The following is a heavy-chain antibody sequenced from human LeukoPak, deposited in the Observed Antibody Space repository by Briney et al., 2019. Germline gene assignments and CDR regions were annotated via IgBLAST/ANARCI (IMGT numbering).Heavy chain of an antibody. V-gene: IGHV3-30*18. J-gene: IGHJ3*01. D-gene: IGHD3-16*01. CDR1: GFTFSAYG. Sequence: GKSLRLSCVASGFTFSAYGMQWVRQAPGKGLEWVAVISNDGDNKYYSNSVKGRFTISRDSSKNTLYLQMNSLRAEDTAIYYCAKGGSLRYYAFDVWGQGTMVPVSS. CDR2: ISNDGDNK. CDR3: AKGGSLRYYAFDV.